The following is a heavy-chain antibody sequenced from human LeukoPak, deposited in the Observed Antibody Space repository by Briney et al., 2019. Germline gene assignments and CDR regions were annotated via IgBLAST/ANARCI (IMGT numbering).Heavy chain of an antibody. Sequence: SETLSFTCAVSGGSISSSNWWSWVRQPPGKGLEWIGEIYHSGSTNYNPSLKSRVTISVDKSKNQFSLKLSSVTAADTAVYYCARDSPSSRYSSSRNAFDIWGQGTMVTVSS. J-gene: IGHJ3*02. V-gene: IGHV4-4*02. CDR1: GGSISSSNW. CDR2: IYHSGST. D-gene: IGHD6-13*01. CDR3: ARDSPSSRYSSSRNAFDI.